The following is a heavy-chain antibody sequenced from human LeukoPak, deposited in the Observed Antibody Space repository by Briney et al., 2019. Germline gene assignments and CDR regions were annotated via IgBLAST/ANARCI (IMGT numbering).Heavy chain of an antibody. D-gene: IGHD3-22*01. CDR1: GFTFSSYG. J-gene: IGHJ4*02. CDR3: ASGSSGYPPY. V-gene: IGHV3-33*01. Sequence: GGSLRLSCAASGFTFSSYGMHWVRQAPGKGLVWVAVIWYDGSNKYYADSVKGRFTISRDNAKNTLYLQMNSLRAEDTAVYYCASGSSGYPPYWGQGTLVTVSS. CDR2: IWYDGSNK.